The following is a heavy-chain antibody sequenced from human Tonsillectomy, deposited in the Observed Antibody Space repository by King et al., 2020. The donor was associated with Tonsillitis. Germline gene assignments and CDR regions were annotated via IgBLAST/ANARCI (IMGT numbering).Heavy chain of an antibody. J-gene: IGHJ4*02. V-gene: IGHV3-33*05. CDR1: GFTFSSYG. D-gene: IGHD4-23*01. CDR3: ARDPDYGSNSGFDY. Sequence: VQLVESGGGVVQPGRSLRLSCAASGFTFSSYGMQWVRQAPGKGLEWVAVISYDGRTKYYADSVMGRFTISRDNSKNTLYLQMNFLRAEDTAVYYCARDPDYGSNSGFDYWGQGTLVTVSS. CDR2: ISYDGRTK.